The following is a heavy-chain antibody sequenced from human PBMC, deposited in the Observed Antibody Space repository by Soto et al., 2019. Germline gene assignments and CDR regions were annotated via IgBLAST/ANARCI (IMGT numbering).Heavy chain of an antibody. J-gene: IGHJ4*02. CDR2: ISGSVGST. Sequence: GGSLRLSCTASGFTFSDHGMHWVRQAPGKGLEWVASISGSVGSTFYADSVKGRFTISRDNYLNTLDLQMNSLRAEDTAVYYCAKDRTIASRTFDSWGKGALVTVSS. D-gene: IGHD6-6*01. CDR3: AKDRTIASRTFDS. CDR1: GFTFSDHG. V-gene: IGHV3-23*01.